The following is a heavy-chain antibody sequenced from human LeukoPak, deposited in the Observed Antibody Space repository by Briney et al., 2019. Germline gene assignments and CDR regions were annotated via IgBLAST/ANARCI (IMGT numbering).Heavy chain of an antibody. J-gene: IGHJ4*02. CDR2: IYPGDSDT. Sequence: GESLKISCKGSGYSFTSYWIGWVRQMPGKGLEWMGIIYPGDSDTRYSPSFQGQVTISADKSISTAYLQWSSLKASDTAMYYCARGYCSSTSCYRFDYWGQGTLVTVSS. CDR3: ARGYCSSTSCYRFDY. D-gene: IGHD2-2*01. CDR1: GYSFTSYW. V-gene: IGHV5-51*01.